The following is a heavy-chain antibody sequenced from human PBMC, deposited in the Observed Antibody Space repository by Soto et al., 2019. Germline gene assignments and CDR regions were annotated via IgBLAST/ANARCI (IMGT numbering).Heavy chain of an antibody. Sequence: GGSLILSCAASGFTFSSYAMHWVRQAPGKGLEWVSDIRCSGHNKYYRDSVKGRFTISRDNGKNSLYLQLNSLRVEDTAVYYCARDFTYYYASPESFDFWGQGTLVTVSS. D-gene: IGHD3-10*01. CDR2: IRCSGHNK. CDR1: GFTFSSYA. V-gene: IGHV3-48*01. CDR3: ARDFTYYYASPESFDF. J-gene: IGHJ4*02.